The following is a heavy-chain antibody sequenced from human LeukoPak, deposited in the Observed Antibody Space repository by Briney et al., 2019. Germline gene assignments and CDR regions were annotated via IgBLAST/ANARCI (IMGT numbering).Heavy chain of an antibody. CDR2: INPNSGGT. J-gene: IGHJ4*02. CDR3: ASALYCSGGSCYDY. D-gene: IGHD2-15*01. V-gene: IGHV1-2*02. Sequence: ASVKVSCKASGYTFTDYYMHWVRQAPGQGLEWMGWINPNSGGTNYAQKFQGRVTMTRDTSISTAYMELSRLRSDDTAVYYCASALYCSGGSCYDYWGQGTLVTVSS. CDR1: GYTFTDYY.